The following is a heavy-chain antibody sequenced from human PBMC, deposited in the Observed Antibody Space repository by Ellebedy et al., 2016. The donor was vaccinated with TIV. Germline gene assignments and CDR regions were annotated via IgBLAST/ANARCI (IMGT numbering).Heavy chain of an antibody. J-gene: IGHJ3*02. CDR2: INSDGSDT. V-gene: IGHV3-74*01. CDR3: AAVQYWEAVFDM. CDR1: GFIFSGYW. Sequence: GESLKISCAASGFIFSGYWMHWVRQAPGKGMGWVSRINSDGSDTAYADSVRGRFTISRDNAKNTLYLQMNSLRAEDTAVYYCAAVQYWEAVFDMWGQGTMVTVSS. D-gene: IGHD2-8*02.